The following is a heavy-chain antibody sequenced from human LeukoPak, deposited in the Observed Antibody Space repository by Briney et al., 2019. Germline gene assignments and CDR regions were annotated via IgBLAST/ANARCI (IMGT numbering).Heavy chain of an antibody. V-gene: IGHV3-30-3*01. Sequence: SCKASGYTFTGYYMHWVRQAPGKGLEWVAVISYDGSNKYYADSVKGRFTISRDNSKNTLYLQMNSLRAEDTAVYYCARGGYTAHGLGYFDLWGRGTLVTVSS. D-gene: IGHD5-18*01. CDR1: GYTFTGYY. J-gene: IGHJ2*01. CDR2: ISYDGSNK. CDR3: ARGGYTAHGLGYFDL.